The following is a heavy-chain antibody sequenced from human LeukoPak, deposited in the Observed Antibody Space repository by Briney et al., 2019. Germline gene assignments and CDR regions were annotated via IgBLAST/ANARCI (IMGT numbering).Heavy chain of an antibody. V-gene: IGHV4-4*07. CDR2: IYTRGDT. CDR3: ARVRDTTGYFGDLDI. Sequence: SETLSLTCTVSSGSMNSYYWSWIRQPAGQGLEWIGRIYTRGDTNYDTSLTSQVTISVDRSKKQFYLRLTTVTAAHTGVYYCARVRDTTGYFGDLDIWGHGTMVTVSS. J-gene: IGHJ3*02. CDR1: SGSMNSYY. D-gene: IGHD3-9*01.